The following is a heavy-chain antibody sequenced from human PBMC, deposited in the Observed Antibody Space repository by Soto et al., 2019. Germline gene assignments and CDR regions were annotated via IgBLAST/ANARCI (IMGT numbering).Heavy chain of an antibody. D-gene: IGHD5-18*01. CDR1: GYNFTTYY. J-gene: IGHJ4*02. CDR3: ARSPRMGWIQSWHFDY. CDR2: INPSGGRA. Sequence: VQLVQSGAEVKKPGASVKVSCKASGYNFTTYYIQWVRQAPGQGLEWIGVINPSGGRATYTQTFQDRVTMTRDPSTSTVTMEQGSLTTEDTALYNCARSPRMGWIQSWHFDYWGQGALVPGYS. V-gene: IGHV1-46*01.